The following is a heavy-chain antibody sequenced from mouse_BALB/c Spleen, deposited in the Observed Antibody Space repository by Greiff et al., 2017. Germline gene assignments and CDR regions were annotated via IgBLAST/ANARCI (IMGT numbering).Heavy chain of an antibody. CDR2: ISYSGST. V-gene: IGHV3-2*02. J-gene: IGHJ3*01. Sequence: DVKLQESGPGLVKPSQSLSLTCTVTGYSITSDYAWNWIRQFPGNKLEWMGYISYSGSTSYNPSLKSRISITRDTSKNQFFLQLNSVTTEDTATYYCASGNYRYDWFAYWGQGTLVTVSA. CDR1: GYSITSDYA. CDR3: ASGNYRYDWFAY. D-gene: IGHD2-14*01.